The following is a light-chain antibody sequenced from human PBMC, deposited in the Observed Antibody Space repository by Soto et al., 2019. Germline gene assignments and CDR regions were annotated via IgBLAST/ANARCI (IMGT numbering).Light chain of an antibody. CDR1: SSDVGAYNY. CDR2: EVS. J-gene: IGLJ1*01. Sequence: QSALTQPPSASGSPGQSVTISCTGTSSDVGAYNYLSWYQQHPGKAPKLMIYEVSKRPSGVPDRFSGSKSCNTASLTVSGLQAEDEADYYCSSYAGSNNYVFGTGTKLTVL. CDR3: SSYAGSNNYV. V-gene: IGLV2-8*01.